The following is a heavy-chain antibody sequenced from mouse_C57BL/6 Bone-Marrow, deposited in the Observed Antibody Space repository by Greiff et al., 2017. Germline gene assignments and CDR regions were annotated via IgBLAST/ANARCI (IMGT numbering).Heavy chain of an antibody. CDR1: GYTFTDYY. Sequence: QVQLQQSGAELVRPGASVKLSCKASGYTFTDYYINWVKQRPGQGLEWIARIYPGSGNTYYNEKFKGKATLTAEKSSSTAYMQLSSLTSEDSAVYFCARGRGGRLLRQTFDYWGQGTTLTVSS. V-gene: IGHV1-76*01. D-gene: IGHD1-1*01. J-gene: IGHJ2*01. CDR2: IYPGSGNT. CDR3: ARGRGGRLLRQTFDY.